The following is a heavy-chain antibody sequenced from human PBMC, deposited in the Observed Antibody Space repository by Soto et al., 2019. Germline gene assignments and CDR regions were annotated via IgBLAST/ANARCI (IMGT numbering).Heavy chain of an antibody. CDR1: GGSFSGYY. D-gene: IGHD6-13*01. J-gene: IGHJ4*02. Sequence: SETLSLTCAVYGGSFSGYYLSWIRQPPGKGLEWIGEINHSGSTNYNPSLKSRVTISVDTSKNQFSLKLSSVTAADTAVYYCARGNLAAAPDYWGQGTLVTVYS. CDR2: INHSGST. V-gene: IGHV4-34*01. CDR3: ARGNLAAAPDY.